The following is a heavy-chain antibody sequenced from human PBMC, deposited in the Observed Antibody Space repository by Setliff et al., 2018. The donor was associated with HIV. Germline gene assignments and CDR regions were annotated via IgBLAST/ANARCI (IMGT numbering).Heavy chain of an antibody. J-gene: IGHJ6*03. CDR2: IYTSGST. V-gene: IGHV4-61*02. CDR1: GGSISSGSYY. Sequence: SETLSLTCTVSGGSISSGSYYWSWIRQPAGKGLEWIGRIYTSGSTNYNPSLKSRVTISVDTSKNQFSLKLRSVTAADTAVYYCARETYYCDNPQYYYYYMDVWGKGTTVTVSS. CDR3: ARETYYCDNPQYYYYYMDV. D-gene: IGHD3-22*01.